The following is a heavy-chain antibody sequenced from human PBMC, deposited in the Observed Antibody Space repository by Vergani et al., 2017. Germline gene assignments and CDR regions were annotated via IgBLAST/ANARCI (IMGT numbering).Heavy chain of an antibody. D-gene: IGHD6-19*01. CDR1: GASIRSSNYY. Sequence: QLQLQESGPGLVKPSATLSLTCSVSGASIRSSNYYWGWIRQPPGKGLEWIASIYYSGSTSYNPSLKSRVTISVDTSKNQFSLKLSSVTAADTAVYFCARHSTVEWLVKLGWIAPWGQGILVTVSS. J-gene: IGHJ5*02. V-gene: IGHV4-39*01. CDR3: ARHSTVEWLVKLGWIAP. CDR2: IYYSGST.